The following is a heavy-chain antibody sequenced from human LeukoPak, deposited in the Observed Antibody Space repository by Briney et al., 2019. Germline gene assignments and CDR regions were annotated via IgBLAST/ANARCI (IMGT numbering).Heavy chain of an antibody. D-gene: IGHD5-18*01. V-gene: IGHV3-23*01. CDR2: ISASGGST. Sequence: GGSLRLSCAASGFTFSSSAMSWVRQVPGKGLEWVSGISASGGSTSYADSVRGRFTISRDNSKNTLYLQMNSLRAEDTAVYYCAKDLFYGYPSPTFDYWGQGTLVTVSS. CDR1: GFTFSSSA. CDR3: AKDLFYGYPSPTFDY. J-gene: IGHJ4*02.